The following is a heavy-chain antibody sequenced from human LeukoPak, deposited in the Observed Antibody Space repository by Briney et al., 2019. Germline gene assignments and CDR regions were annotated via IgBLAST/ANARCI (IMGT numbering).Heavy chain of an antibody. Sequence: GRSLRLFCAASGFTFSNYGMHWVRQAPGKGLEWVAFIRYDGSNKYYADSVKGRFTISRDNSKNTLYLQMNSLRAEDTAVYYCAKPSSTSCCLYYFDYWGQGTLVTVSS. D-gene: IGHD2-2*01. V-gene: IGHV3-30*02. CDR2: IRYDGSNK. CDR3: AKPSSTSCCLYYFDY. J-gene: IGHJ4*02. CDR1: GFTFSNYG.